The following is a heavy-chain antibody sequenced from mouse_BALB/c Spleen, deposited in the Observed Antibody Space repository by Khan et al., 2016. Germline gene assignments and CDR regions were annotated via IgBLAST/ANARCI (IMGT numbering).Heavy chain of an antibody. CDR3: ARAYSPY. V-gene: IGHV5-9-4*01. J-gene: IGHJ3*01. CDR1: GFTFSSYA. Sequence: EVQLVESGGGLVKPGGSLKLSCAASGFTFSSYAMSWVRQSPEKRLEWVAEISSGGSYPFYPDTVTGRFTISRDTAKNNLCLEMGSRRSGYTDLYYCARAYSPYWGQGTLVTVSA. CDR2: ISSGGSYP. D-gene: IGHD2-12*01.